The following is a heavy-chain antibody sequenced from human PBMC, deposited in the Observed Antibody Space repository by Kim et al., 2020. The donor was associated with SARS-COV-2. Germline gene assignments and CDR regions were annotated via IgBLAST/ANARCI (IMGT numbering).Heavy chain of an antibody. V-gene: IGHV3-48*03. D-gene: IGHD1-7*01. CDR3: ARKSYIANYQHDYNGMDV. J-gene: IGHJ6*02. CDR1: ESIFRNYE. CDR2: NNDIGETK. Sequence: GGSLRLSCAAYESIFRNYEMNWVRLAPGKGLELVSYNNDIGETKHYGDSVNGRSTVSRDNAKQSLYVQMNSLGAEETAIYYCARKSYIANYQHDYNGMDVWSPKTKITDS.